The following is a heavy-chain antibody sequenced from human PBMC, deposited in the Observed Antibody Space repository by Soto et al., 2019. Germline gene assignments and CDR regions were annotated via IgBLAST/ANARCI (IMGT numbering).Heavy chain of an antibody. CDR1: GGSISSHY. Sequence: SETLSLTCTVSGGSISSHYWSWIRQPPGKGLEWIGYIYYSGSTYYNPSLKSRVTISVDTSKNQFSLKLSSVTAADTAVYYCATMLIAGTTPYYFDNWGQGTLVTVS. J-gene: IGHJ4*02. V-gene: IGHV4-59*08. D-gene: IGHD1-20*01. CDR3: ATMLIAGTTPYYFDN. CDR2: IYYSGST.